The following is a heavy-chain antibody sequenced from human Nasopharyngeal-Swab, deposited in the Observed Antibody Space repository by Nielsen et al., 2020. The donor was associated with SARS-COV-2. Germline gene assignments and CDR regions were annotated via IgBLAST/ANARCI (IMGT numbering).Heavy chain of an antibody. CDR2: IRSKANSYAT. CDR1: GFTFSGSA. D-gene: IGHD6-25*01. J-gene: IGHJ4*02. V-gene: IGHV3-73*01. CDR3: TRLRYSSGLDY. Sequence: GASLKISCAASGFTFSGSAMHWVRHASGKGLEWVGRIRSKANSYATAYAASVKGRFTISRDDSKNTAYLQMNSLKTEDTAVYYCTRLRYSSGLDYWGQGTLVTVSS.